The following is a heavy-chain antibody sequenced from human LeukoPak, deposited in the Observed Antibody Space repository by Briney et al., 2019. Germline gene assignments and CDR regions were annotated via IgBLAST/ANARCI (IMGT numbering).Heavy chain of an antibody. Sequence: PSETLSLTCAVSGGSITSANWWSWVRQSPGKGLEWIGEIYHTGNTNYNPSLNSRVSISLDTSKNQFSLRLTSVTAADTAVYFCAQDANGSDLHYYHMDVWGKGTTVTVSS. V-gene: IGHV4-4*02. D-gene: IGHD6-25*01. CDR1: GGSITSANW. CDR3: AQDANGSDLHYYHMDV. CDR2: IYHTGNT. J-gene: IGHJ6*03.